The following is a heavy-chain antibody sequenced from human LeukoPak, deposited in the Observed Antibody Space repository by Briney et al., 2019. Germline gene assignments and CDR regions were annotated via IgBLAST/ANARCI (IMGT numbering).Heavy chain of an antibody. D-gene: IGHD1-14*01. CDR2: MNLNSGNT. Sequence: ASVKVSCKASGYTFTSYDINWVRQATGQGLEWMGWMNLNSGNTGYAQKFQGRVTMTRNTSISTAYMELSSLRSEDTAVYYCASTVRVTDQYYYYYYMYVWGKGTTVTVSS. V-gene: IGHV1-8*01. J-gene: IGHJ6*03. CDR1: GYTFTSYD. CDR3: ASTVRVTDQYYYYYYMYV.